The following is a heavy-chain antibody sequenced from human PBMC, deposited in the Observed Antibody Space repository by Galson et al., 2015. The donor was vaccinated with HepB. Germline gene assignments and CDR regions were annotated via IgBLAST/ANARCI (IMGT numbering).Heavy chain of an antibody. CDR2: ISGSGGST. D-gene: IGHD3-16*01. J-gene: IGHJ4*02. V-gene: IGHV3-23*01. Sequence: SLRLSCAASGFTFSSYAMSWVRQAPGKGLEWVSAISGSGGSTYYADSVKGRFTISRDNSKNTLYLQMNSLRAEDTAVYYCAKLSAATYYDYVWGSYPPGHFDYWGQGTLVTVSS. CDR3: AKLSAATYYDYVWGSYPPGHFDY. CDR1: GFTFSSYA.